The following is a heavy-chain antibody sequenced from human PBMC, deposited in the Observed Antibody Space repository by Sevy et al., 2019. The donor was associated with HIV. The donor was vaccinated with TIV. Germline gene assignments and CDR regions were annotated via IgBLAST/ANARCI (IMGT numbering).Heavy chain of an antibody. CDR1: GFIFDDYG. CDR2: ISHDGGKK. CDR3: TKDPPVYGDFPYGMDV. V-gene: IGHV3-30*18. J-gene: IGHJ6*02. Sequence: ISCVGSGFIFDDYGMHWVRQAPGKGLEWVALISHDGGKKYYADSVKGRFTISRDNFKNTLYLQMNTLRRDDTAAYFCTKDPPVYGDFPYGMDVWGQGTTVTVSS. D-gene: IGHD4-17*01.